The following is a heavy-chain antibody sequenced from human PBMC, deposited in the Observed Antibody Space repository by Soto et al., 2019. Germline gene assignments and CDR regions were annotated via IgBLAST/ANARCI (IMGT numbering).Heavy chain of an antibody. CDR2: IYYSGST. Sequence: SETLSLTYTVSGGSISSGGYYWSWIRQHPGKGLEWIGYIYYSGSTYYNPSLKSRVTISVDTSKNQFSLKLSSVTAADTAVYYCAKFSYHDSSGYYFYWFDPWGQGALVTVSS. J-gene: IGHJ5*02. CDR1: GGSISSGGYY. D-gene: IGHD3-22*01. V-gene: IGHV4-31*03. CDR3: AKFSYHDSSGYYFYWFDP.